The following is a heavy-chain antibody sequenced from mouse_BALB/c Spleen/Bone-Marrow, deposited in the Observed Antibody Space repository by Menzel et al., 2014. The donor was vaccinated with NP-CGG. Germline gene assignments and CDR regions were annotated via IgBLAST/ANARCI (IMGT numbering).Heavy chain of an antibody. V-gene: IGHV1S135*01. CDR3: AGSTMVSAWFAY. CDR1: GYSFTSYY. J-gene: IGHJ3*01. CDR2: IDPFNGGT. Sequence: VQLQQSGPELMKPGASVTISCKASGYSFTSYYMHWVKQSHGKSLEWIGYIDPFNGGTSYNQKFKGKATLTVYKSSSTSYMHLSSLTSEDAAVYYCAGSTMVSAWFAYWGQGTLVTVSA. D-gene: IGHD2-2*01.